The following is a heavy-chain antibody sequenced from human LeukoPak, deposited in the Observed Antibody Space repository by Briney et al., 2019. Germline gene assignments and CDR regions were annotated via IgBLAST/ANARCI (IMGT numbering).Heavy chain of an antibody. Sequence: PGGSLRLSCAPSVFSFSTYWMSCVCDAPGQGLERVASINQDGTTEHYVDSVKGQFTVSRDNAKNSLFLQMNTLRVEDTAVYHCAKLIREVTTYDYWGPGALVTVSS. CDR1: VFSFSTYW. V-gene: IGHV3-7*01. CDR2: INQDGTTE. J-gene: IGHJ4*02. CDR3: AKLIREVTTYDY. D-gene: IGHD1-1*01.